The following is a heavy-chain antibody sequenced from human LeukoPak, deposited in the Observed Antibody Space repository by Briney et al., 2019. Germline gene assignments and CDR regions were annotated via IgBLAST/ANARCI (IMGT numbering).Heavy chain of an antibody. D-gene: IGHD3-10*01. Sequence: SETLSLTCTVSGGSISSSSYYWGWIRQPPGKGLEWIGSMYNVGITYYNPSLKSRVTISVDTSKNQFSLKLSSVTAADTAVYYCARGHPPPHPPRGWFDPWGQGTLVTVSS. J-gene: IGHJ5*02. CDR3: ARGHPPPHPPRGWFDP. CDR1: GGSISSSSYY. V-gene: IGHV4-39*07. CDR2: MYNVGIT.